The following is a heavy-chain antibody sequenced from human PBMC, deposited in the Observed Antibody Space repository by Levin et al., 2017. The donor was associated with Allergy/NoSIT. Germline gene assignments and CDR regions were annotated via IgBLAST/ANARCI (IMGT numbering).Heavy chain of an antibody. CDR2: IKSKTDGGTI. CDR1: GFGVSDAW. V-gene: IGHV3-15*07. CDR3: ITRWGPFDR. D-gene: IGHD1-26*01. J-gene: IGHJ4*02. Sequence: GGSLRLSCVVSGFGVSDAWMNWVRQAPGKRLEWVGRIKSKTDGGTIDYAAPVKGRFTISRDDSKNALFLQMNSLKTEDTAVYYCITRWGPFDRWGQGTLVTVSS.